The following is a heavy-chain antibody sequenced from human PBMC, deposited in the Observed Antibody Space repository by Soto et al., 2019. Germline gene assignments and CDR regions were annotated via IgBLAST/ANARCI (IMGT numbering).Heavy chain of an antibody. CDR2: IYYSGSA. J-gene: IGHJ5*02. V-gene: IGHV4-39*01. Sequence: QLQLQESGPGLVKPSETLSLTCSVSGGSISSVSYYWGWIRQPPGKGLEWIGSIYYSGSAYYSPSLQSRFTMSVDTSKIQLSLGLRSVTAADTSVYYCARLHCNSPNCVPLDPWGQGTLVTVSS. D-gene: IGHD2-2*01. CDR3: ARLHCNSPNCVPLDP. CDR1: GGSISSVSYY.